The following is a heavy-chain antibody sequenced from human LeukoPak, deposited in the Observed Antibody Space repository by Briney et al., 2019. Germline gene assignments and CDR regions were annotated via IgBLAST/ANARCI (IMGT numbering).Heavy chain of an antibody. CDR3: ARDTLDHYFDY. CDR1: GYTFTSYY. V-gene: IGHV1-46*01. D-gene: IGHD3/OR15-3a*01. Sequence: ASVKVSCKASGYTFTSYYMHWVRQAPGQGLEWMGIINPSGGSTSYAQKFQGRVTMTRDMSTSTVYMELSSLRSEDTAVYYRARDTLDHYFDYWGQGTLVTVSS. J-gene: IGHJ4*02. CDR2: INPSGGST.